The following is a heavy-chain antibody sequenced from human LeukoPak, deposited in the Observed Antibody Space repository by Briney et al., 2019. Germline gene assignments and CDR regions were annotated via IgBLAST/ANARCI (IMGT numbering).Heavy chain of an antibody. V-gene: IGHV4-4*07. J-gene: IGHJ6*03. CDR2: IYTSSST. CDR3: ARVGGSGTDYYYMDV. CDR1: GGAIRRYE. Sequence: SESLSLTCTVSGGAIRRYEWSRIRQSAGKGLEWIGRIYTSSSTNYTSSPKSRVTISEDKSKNQFSLKLSSVTGADTAVYYCARVGGSGTDYYYMDVWGKGTTVTVSS. D-gene: IGHD2-15*01.